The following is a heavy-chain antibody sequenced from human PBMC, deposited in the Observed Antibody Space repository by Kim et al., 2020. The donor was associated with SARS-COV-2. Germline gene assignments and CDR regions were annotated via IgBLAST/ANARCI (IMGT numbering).Heavy chain of an antibody. Sequence: GGSLRLSCAASGFTFSSYSMNWVRQAPGKGLEWVSSISSSSSYIYYADSVKGRFTISRDNAKNSLYLQMNSLRAEDTAVYYCARDRSKLLWFGESYYYYGMDVWGQGTTVTVSS. CDR1: GFTFSSYS. J-gene: IGHJ6*02. D-gene: IGHD3-10*01. CDR3: ARDRSKLLWFGESYYYYGMDV. V-gene: IGHV3-21*01. CDR2: ISSSSSYI.